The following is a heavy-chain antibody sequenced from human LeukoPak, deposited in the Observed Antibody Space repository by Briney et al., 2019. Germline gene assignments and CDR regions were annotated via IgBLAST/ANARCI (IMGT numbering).Heavy chain of an antibody. J-gene: IGHJ6*03. CDR3: ERDKQLVRRFYYYYYYMDV. CDR2: INHSGST. D-gene: IGHD6-6*01. V-gene: IGHV4-34*01. Sequence: KPSETLSLTCAVYGGSFSGYYWSWIRQPPGKGLEWIGEINHSGSTNYNPSLKSRVTISVNTSKNQFSLKLSSVSAADTAVYYCERDKQLVRRFYYYYYYMDVWGKGTTVTVSS. CDR1: GGSFSGYY.